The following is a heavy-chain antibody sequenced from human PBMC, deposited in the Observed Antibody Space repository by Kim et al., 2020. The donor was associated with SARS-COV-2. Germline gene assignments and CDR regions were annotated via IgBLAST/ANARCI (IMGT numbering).Heavy chain of an antibody. Sequence: NPSLKSRVTISVDTSKNQFSRKLSSVTAADTAVYYCASAGYSSGWFSFDYWGQGTLVTVSS. CDR3: ASAGYSSGWFSFDY. D-gene: IGHD6-19*01. V-gene: IGHV4-34*01. J-gene: IGHJ4*02.